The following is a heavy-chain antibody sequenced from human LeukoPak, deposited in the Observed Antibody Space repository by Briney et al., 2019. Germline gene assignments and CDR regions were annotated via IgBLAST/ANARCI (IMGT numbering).Heavy chain of an antibody. V-gene: IGHV3-23*01. CDR1: GFTFTKYA. Sequence: GGSLRLSCAASGFTFTKYAMSWVRQTPGKGLEWVSPITTSDGNTYYADSVKGRFTVSRDNSKNTLFLQMNSLRAEDTAVYYCAKDGGLWVSAHWGDSWGRGTLVTVSS. D-gene: IGHD7-27*01. CDR2: ITTSDGNT. CDR3: AKDGGLWVSAHWGDS. J-gene: IGHJ4*02.